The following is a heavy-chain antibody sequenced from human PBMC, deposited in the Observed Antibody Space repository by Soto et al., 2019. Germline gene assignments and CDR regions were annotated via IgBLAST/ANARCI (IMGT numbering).Heavy chain of an antibody. V-gene: IGHV4-4*02. J-gene: IGHJ4*02. D-gene: IGHD3-22*01. CDR1: GGSISSSNW. CDR3: ARELEGHDSSGYYDYYFDY. CDR2: IYHSGST. Sequence: QVQLQESGPGLVKPSGTLSLTCAVSGGSISSSNWWSWVRQPPGKGLEWIGEIYHSGSTNYNPSLKSRVTITVDKSKNQVSLKLSSVAASDTAVYYCARELEGHDSSGYYDYYFDYWGQGTLVTVSS.